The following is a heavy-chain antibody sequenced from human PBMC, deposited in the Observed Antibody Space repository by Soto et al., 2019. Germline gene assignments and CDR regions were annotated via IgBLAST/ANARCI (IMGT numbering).Heavy chain of an antibody. J-gene: IGHJ6*02. V-gene: IGHV4-30-4*01. D-gene: IGHD2-2*01. Sequence: SETLSLTCTVSGGSISSGDYYWSWIRQPPGKGLEWIGYIYYSGSTYYNPSLKSRVTISVDTSKNQFSLKLSSVTAADTAVYYCAREGRPAAFPYYYYGMDVWGQGTTVTFSS. CDR3: AREGRPAAFPYYYYGMDV. CDR2: IYYSGST. CDR1: GGSISSGDYY.